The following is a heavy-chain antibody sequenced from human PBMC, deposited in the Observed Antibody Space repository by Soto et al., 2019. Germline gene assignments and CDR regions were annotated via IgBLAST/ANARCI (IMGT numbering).Heavy chain of an antibody. CDR3: ARASIVATIWNYYYYYMDV. J-gene: IGHJ6*03. CDR2: ISSSSSYI. CDR1: GFTFSSYS. D-gene: IGHD5-12*01. V-gene: IGHV3-21*01. Sequence: EVQLVESGGGLVKPGGSLRLSCAASGFTFSSYSMNWVRQAPGKGREWVSSISSSSSYIYYADSVKGRFTISRDNAKNSLYLQMNSLRAEDTAVYYCARASIVATIWNYYYYYMDVWGKGTTVTVSS.